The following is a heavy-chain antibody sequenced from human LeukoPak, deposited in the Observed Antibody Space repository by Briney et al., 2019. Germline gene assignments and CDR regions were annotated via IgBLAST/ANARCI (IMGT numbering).Heavy chain of an antibody. CDR3: ARIVAGNSYYYYYYMDV. Sequence: ASVKVSCKASGGTFSSYAISWVRQAPGQGLEWMGWISAYNGNTNYAQKLQGRVTMTTDTSTSTAYMELRSLRSDDTAVYYCARIVAGNSYYYYYYMDVWGKGTTVTVSS. V-gene: IGHV1-18*01. D-gene: IGHD6-19*01. J-gene: IGHJ6*03. CDR2: ISAYNGNT. CDR1: GGTFSSYA.